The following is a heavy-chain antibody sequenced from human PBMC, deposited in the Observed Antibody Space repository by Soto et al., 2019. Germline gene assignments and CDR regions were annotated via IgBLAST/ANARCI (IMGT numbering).Heavy chain of an antibody. CDR3: AHGPVVAAPSDY. CDR2: IYWYDDK. CDR1: GFSLSTSGVG. J-gene: IGHJ4*02. D-gene: IGHD2-15*01. V-gene: IGHV2-5*01. Sequence: QITLKESGPTLVKPTQPLTLTCTFSGFSLSTSGVGVGWIRQPPGKALEWLALIYWYDDKRYSPSLKSRLTITQDTSKNQVVLTMTNMDPVDTATYYCAHGPVVAAPSDYWGQGTLVTVSS.